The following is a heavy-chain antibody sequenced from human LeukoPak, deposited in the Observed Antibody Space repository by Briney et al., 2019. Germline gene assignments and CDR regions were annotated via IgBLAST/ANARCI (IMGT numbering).Heavy chain of an antibody. CDR2: INPSGGST. J-gene: IGHJ6*02. Sequence: GASVKVSCKASGYTFTSYYIHWVRRAPGQGLEWMGIINPSGGSTSYAQKFQGRVTMTRDTSTSTVYVELSSLRSEDTAVYYCATTTSDYGDSAYYYGMDVWGQGTTVTVSS. CDR1: GYTFTSYY. CDR3: ATTTSDYGDSAYYYGMDV. V-gene: IGHV1-46*03. D-gene: IGHD4-17*01.